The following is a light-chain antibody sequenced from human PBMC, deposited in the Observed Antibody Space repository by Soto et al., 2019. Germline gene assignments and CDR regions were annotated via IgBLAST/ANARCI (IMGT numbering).Light chain of an antibody. CDR2: GAS. CDR3: QQYSSTPYT. J-gene: IGKJ2*01. CDR1: HSITNNY. Sequence: EVVLTQSPGTLALSPGERATLSCRASHSITNNYLAWYQQKPGQAPRSLIFGASNRAAGVPDRFSGSASGTDFTLTISKLEPDDFAVYYCQQYSSTPYTFGQGSRLEIK. V-gene: IGKV3-20*01.